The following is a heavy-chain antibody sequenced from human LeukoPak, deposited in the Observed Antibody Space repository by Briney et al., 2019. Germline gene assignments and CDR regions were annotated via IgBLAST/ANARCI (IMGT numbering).Heavy chain of an antibody. CDR3: ASESQDGSFDY. J-gene: IGHJ4*02. Sequence: GESLKISCNGSGYSFSSYWIGWVRQMPGKGLEWMGIIYPGDSDTRYSPSFQGQVTISADKSISTAYLQWNSLKASDTAMYYCASESQDGSFDYWGQGTLDTVSS. CDR2: IYPGDSDT. V-gene: IGHV5-51*01. CDR1: GYSFSSYW.